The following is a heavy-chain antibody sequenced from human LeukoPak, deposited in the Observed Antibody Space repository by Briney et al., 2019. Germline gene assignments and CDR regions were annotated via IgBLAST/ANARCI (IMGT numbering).Heavy chain of an antibody. CDR1: GLSFSDSY. V-gene: IGHV3-11*01. J-gene: IGHJ4*01. Sequence: GGSLRLSCVGSGLSFSDSYMTGIRQTPGMGLESLAYIRGMGHDIYYADSVKGRFTISRDNAKNSLYLQMNSLRPEDTALYYCSTGPRSLPYWGPGTLVTVSS. CDR2: IRGMGHDI. CDR3: STGPRSLPY. D-gene: IGHD4-23*01.